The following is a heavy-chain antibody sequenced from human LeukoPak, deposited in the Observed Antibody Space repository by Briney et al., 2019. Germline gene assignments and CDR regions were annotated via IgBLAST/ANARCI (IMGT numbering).Heavy chain of an antibody. CDR2: INHSGST. D-gene: IGHD3-16*02. CDR1: GGSFSGYY. Sequence: SETLSLTCAVYGGSFSGYYWSWIRQPPGKGLEWIGEINHSGSTNYNPSLKSRVTISVDTSKNQFSLKLSSVTAADTAVYYCARDMITFGGVIVKRRVFDYWGQGTLVTVSS. CDR3: ARDMITFGGVIVKRRVFDY. V-gene: IGHV4-34*01. J-gene: IGHJ4*02.